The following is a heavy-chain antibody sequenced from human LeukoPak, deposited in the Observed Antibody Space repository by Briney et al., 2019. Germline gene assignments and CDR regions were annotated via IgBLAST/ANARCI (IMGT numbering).Heavy chain of an antibody. CDR2: IKRETDGRIT. V-gene: IGHV3-15*01. J-gene: IGHJ6*02. Sequence: PGGSLRLSCAVSGFTFSDAWMIWVRQPPGKGLEWVGRIKRETDGRITDYAAPVKGRFTISRDDSKNTLYLQMNSLKTEDTAVYYCTTSTTSATYYYYGMDVWGQGTSVTVSS. CDR1: GFTFSDAW. CDR3: TTSTTSATYYYYGMDV. D-gene: IGHD4-17*01.